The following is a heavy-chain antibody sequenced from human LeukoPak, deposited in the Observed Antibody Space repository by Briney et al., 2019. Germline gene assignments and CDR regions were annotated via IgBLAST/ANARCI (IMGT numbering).Heavy chain of an antibody. V-gene: IGHV4-4*07. CDR2: IYTSGST. J-gene: IGHJ6*03. D-gene: IGHD2-2*01. Sequence: SETLSLTCTVSGGSISSYYWSWIRQPAGKGLEWIGRIYTSGSTNYNPSLKSRVTMSVDTSKNQFSLKLSSVTAADTAVYYCARDGRSQDIVVVPAATNYYYYYMDVWGKGTTVTVSS. CDR1: GGSISSYY. CDR3: ARDGRSQDIVVVPAATNYYYYYMDV.